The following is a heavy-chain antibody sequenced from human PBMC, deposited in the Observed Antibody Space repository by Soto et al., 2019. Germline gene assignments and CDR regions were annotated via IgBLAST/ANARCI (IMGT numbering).Heavy chain of an antibody. CDR1: GFTFSIYW. Sequence: GGSLRLSCAASGFTFSIYWMSWVRQAPEKGLEWVGNINPDGSDKYYADSVKGRFTISRDNSKNSLYLQMNSLRAEDTAVYFCARDAYFQFDYWGQGTLVTVSS. CDR2: INPDGSDK. V-gene: IGHV3-7*01. D-gene: IGHD2-8*01. CDR3: ARDAYFQFDY. J-gene: IGHJ4*02.